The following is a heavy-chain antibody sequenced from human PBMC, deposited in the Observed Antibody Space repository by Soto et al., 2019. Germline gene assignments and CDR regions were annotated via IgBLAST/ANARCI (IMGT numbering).Heavy chain of an antibody. Sequence: GGSLRLSCAASGFTFSSYSMNWVRQAPGKGLEWVSYISSSSSTIYYADSVKGRFTISRDNAKNSLYLQMNSLRDEDTAVYYCANEYSSSRSYYYGMDVWGQGTTVTVSS. J-gene: IGHJ6*02. D-gene: IGHD6-6*01. CDR1: GFTFSSYS. V-gene: IGHV3-48*02. CDR3: ANEYSSSRSYYYGMDV. CDR2: ISSSSSTI.